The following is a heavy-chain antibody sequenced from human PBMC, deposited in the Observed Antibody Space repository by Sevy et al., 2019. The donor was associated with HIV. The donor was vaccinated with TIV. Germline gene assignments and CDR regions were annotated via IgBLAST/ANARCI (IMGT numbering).Heavy chain of an antibody. D-gene: IGHD6-19*01. CDR3: VSLFLSYRSGWSYFDY. CDR2: IFSSGST. V-gene: IGHV3-66*02. J-gene: IGHJ4*02. Sequence: GGSLRLSCAISGFTVNDKYIIWVRQAPGKGLEWVSVIFSSGSTYYADYAKARFTISRDNSKNTVDLQMNSVRAEDTAVYYCVSLFLSYRSGWSYFDYWGQGALVPVSS. CDR1: GFTVNDKY.